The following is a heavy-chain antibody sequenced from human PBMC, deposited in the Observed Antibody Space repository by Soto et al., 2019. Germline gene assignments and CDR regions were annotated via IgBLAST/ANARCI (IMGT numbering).Heavy chain of an antibody. V-gene: IGHV1-69*01. CDR1: GGSFNTYT. CDR2: IIPIFGKP. Sequence: QVQLVQSGAEVKKRGSSVKVSCKASGGSFNTYTISWVRQAPGQGLQWMGGIIPIFGKPTYAQAFQGRVTIAADEHTSTVYMELRSLRSEDTALYYCASLNNWSSGDGRIDVWGRGTAVIVSS. CDR3: ASLNNWSSGDGRIDV. D-gene: IGHD1-26*01. J-gene: IGHJ6*02.